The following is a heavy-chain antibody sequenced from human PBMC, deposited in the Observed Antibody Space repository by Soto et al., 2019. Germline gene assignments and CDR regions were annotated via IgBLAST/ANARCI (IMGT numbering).Heavy chain of an antibody. D-gene: IGHD2-2*01. CDR3: ARGGFQPLPDS. CDR2: IYYTWST. Sequence: PSETLLLTCAASGGSVSSDAYPSTWIRQPPGKALERIGYIYYTWSTYFNPSLRSRVTMSIDTSKNHFSLRLDSVTAADTAVYYCARGGFQPLPDSWGQGTLVRVS. J-gene: IGHJ5*01. V-gene: IGHV4-30-2*01. CDR1: GGSVSSDAYP.